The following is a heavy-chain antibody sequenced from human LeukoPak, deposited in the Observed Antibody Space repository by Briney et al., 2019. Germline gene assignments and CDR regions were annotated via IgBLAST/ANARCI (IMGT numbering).Heavy chain of an antibody. CDR2: IYSGGST. D-gene: IGHD2-2*01. Sequence: PGGSLRLSCAASGFTVSSNYMSWVRQAPGKGLEWVSVIYSGGSTYYADSVKGRFTISRDNSKNTLYLQMNSLRPEDTAVYYCAKDGGGSISTNDGFDIWGQGTMVTVSS. V-gene: IGHV3-53*05. CDR1: GFTVSSNY. J-gene: IGHJ3*02. CDR3: AKDGGGSISTNDGFDI.